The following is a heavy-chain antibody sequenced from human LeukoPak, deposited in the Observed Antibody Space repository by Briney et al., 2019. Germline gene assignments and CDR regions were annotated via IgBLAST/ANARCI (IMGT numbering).Heavy chain of an antibody. CDR2: IKEDGSAK. J-gene: IGHJ4*02. D-gene: IGHD6-13*01. CDR1: GFIFRNSW. CDR3: ARDRAYSSFDY. V-gene: IGHV3-7*01. Sequence: GGSLRLSCAASGFIFRNSWMSWVRQAPGKGLEWVANIKEDGSAKNYVDSVKVRFTIARDNAKDSLYLQMNSLRAEDTAVYYCARDRAYSSFDYWGQGTPVTVSS.